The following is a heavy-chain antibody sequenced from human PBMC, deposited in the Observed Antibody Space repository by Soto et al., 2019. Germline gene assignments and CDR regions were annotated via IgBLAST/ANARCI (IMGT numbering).Heavy chain of an antibody. CDR2: ISYDGSNK. V-gene: IGHV3-30*18. Sequence: QVQLVESGGGVVQPGRSLRLSCAASGFTFSSYGMHWVRQAPGKGLEWVVVISYDGSNKYYADSVKGRFTISRDNSKNTLYLQMNSLRAEDTAVYYCAKDRAVAGTWFDPWGQGTLVTVSS. J-gene: IGHJ5*02. D-gene: IGHD6-19*01. CDR3: AKDRAVAGTWFDP. CDR1: GFTFSSYG.